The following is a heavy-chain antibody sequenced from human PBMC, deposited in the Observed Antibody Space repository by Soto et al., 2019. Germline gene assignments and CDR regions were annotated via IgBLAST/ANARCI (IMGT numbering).Heavy chain of an antibody. V-gene: IGHV3-74*03. Sequence: GGSLRLSCAASGFTFGDYWMHWVRQPPGRGPEWVSRMTGDGRTTQYADSVKGRFTASRDNAKSTLYLQMNSLRAEDTAVYYCATAEVDYWGPGTLVTVSS. CDR3: ATAEVDY. CDR1: GFTFGDYW. CDR2: MTGDGRTT. J-gene: IGHJ4*02.